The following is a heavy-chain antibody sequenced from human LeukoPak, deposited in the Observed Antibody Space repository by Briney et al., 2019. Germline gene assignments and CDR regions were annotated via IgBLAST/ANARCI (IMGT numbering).Heavy chain of an antibody. J-gene: IGHJ3*02. CDR1: GFGFSNSW. Sequence: GGSLTLSCAVSGFGFSNSWMRWLRHVPGKGVEWVARIKSKIDGGTTDYSAPVKGRLPISREKSKNTLYLQKNSLKTEDTAVYHCVSVIQWLSPATTRNYAFDIWGRGTMVTVSA. CDR3: VSVIQWLSPATTRNYAFDI. CDR2: IKSKIDGGTT. V-gene: IGHV3-15*01. D-gene: IGHD5-12*01.